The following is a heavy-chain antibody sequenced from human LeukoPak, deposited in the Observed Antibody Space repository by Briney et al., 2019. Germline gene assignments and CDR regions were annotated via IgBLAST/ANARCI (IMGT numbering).Heavy chain of an antibody. J-gene: IGHJ4*02. Sequence: ASVKVSCKVSGYTLTELSMHWVRQAPGKGLEWMGGFDPEDGETIYAQKFQGRVTMNEDTSTDTAYMELSSLRSEDTAVYYCATVTSYSGSYLPFDYWGQGTLVTVSS. V-gene: IGHV1-24*01. CDR2: FDPEDGET. D-gene: IGHD1-26*01. CDR3: ATVTSYSGSYLPFDY. CDR1: GYTLTELS.